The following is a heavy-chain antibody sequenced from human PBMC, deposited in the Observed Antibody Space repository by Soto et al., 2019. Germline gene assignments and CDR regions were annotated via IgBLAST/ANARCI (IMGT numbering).Heavy chain of an antibody. D-gene: IGHD2-8*02. V-gene: IGHV3-7*01. CDR3: AGDAWWTFHF. Sequence: EVQLVGSGGDLVQPGGSLRLSCAASGFSFIYYWMSWVRQAPGKGLEWVANINEDGSVENYVDSVKGRFTISRDNAKNSVYLQINSLRAEDTAVYYCAGDAWWTFHFWGQGTQVTVSS. CDR1: GFSFIYYW. J-gene: IGHJ4*02. CDR2: INEDGSVE.